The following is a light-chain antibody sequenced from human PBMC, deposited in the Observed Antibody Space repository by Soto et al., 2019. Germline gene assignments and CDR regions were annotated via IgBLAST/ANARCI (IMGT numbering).Light chain of an antibody. CDR2: GTS. CDR3: QQSGSSPWT. V-gene: IGKV3-20*01. Sequence: TQSPSSLAASVGDRVTITCQASQNINNYLAWYQQKLGQAPRLLIYGTSSRATGIPDRFSGSRSGADFTLTISRLEPEDFAVYYCQQSGSSPWTFGQGTKVDIK. CDR1: QNINNY. J-gene: IGKJ1*01.